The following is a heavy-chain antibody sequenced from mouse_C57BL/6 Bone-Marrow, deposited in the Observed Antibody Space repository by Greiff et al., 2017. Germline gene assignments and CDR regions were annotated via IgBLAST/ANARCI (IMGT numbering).Heavy chain of an antibody. CDR2: MHPNGGSP. V-gene: IGHV1-64*01. CDR3: ARSDDYDDYTMDY. CDR1: GYTFTNYW. Sequence: QVHVKQPGAELVKPGASVKLSCKASGYTFTNYWMHWVKQRPGQGLEWIGMMHPNGGSPDYNEKFKSEATLSVDKSSRTAYMELSSLTSEDSAVYYGARSDDYDDYTMDYWGQGTSVTVSS. D-gene: IGHD2-4*01. J-gene: IGHJ4*01.